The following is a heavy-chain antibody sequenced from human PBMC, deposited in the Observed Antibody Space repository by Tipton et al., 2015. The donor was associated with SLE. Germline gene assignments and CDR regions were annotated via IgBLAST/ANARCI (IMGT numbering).Heavy chain of an antibody. CDR1: GFTFSSYA. D-gene: IGHD6-13*01. CDR3: ARVIAAPPYGMDV. CDR2: ISYDGSDK. V-gene: IGHV3-30*04. J-gene: IGHJ6*02. Sequence: SLRLSCAASGFTFSSYAMHWVRQAPGKGLEWVSVISYDGSDKFYANSVKGRFTIARDNSKNTLNLQMNSLRAEDTAVYYCARVIAAPPYGMDVWGQGTTVTVSS.